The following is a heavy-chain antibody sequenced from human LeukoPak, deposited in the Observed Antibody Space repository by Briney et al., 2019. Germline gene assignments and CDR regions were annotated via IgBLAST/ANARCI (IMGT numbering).Heavy chain of an antibody. J-gene: IGHJ2*01. CDR1: GGSISSYY. CDR2: IYYSGST. Sequence: PSETLSLTCTVSGGSISSYYWNWIRQPPGKGLEWIGYIYYSGSTNSNPSLKSRVTISVDTSKNQFSLKLSSVTASDTAVYYCARVPWDWYFDLWGRGTLVTVSS. D-gene: IGHD1-26*01. V-gene: IGHV4-59*01. CDR3: ARVPWDWYFDL.